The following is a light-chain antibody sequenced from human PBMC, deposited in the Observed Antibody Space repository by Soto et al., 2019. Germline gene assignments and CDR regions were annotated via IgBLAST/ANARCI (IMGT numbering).Light chain of an antibody. CDR3: SSYTSSSTLVV. J-gene: IGLJ2*01. V-gene: IGLV2-14*01. CDR1: SSDVGVYNY. Sequence: QPVLTQPASVSGSPGQSITISCTGTSSDVGVYNYVSWYQQNPDKAPKLMIYEVSNRPSGVSNRFSGSKSGNTASLTISGLQAEDEAEYYCSSYTSSSTLVVFGGGTKLTVL. CDR2: EVS.